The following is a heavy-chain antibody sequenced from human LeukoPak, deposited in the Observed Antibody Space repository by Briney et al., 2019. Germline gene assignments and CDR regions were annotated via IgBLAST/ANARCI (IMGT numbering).Heavy chain of an antibody. CDR3: ARDLSYSHSPLGY. Sequence: PSETLSLTCTASGGSISDYYWSWIRQPPGKGLEWIGYISYSGSTNYNPSLKSRVTISLDTSKNQFSLKLSSVTAADTAVYYCARDLSYSHSPLGYWGQGALVTVSS. CDR2: ISYSGST. CDR1: GGSISDYY. J-gene: IGHJ4*02. D-gene: IGHD4-11*01. V-gene: IGHV4-59*01.